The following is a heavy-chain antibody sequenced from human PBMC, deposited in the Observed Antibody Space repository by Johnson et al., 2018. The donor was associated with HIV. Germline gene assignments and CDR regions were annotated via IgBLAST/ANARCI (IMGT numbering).Heavy chain of an antibody. CDR2: ISWNSGSI. J-gene: IGHJ3*02. V-gene: IGHV3-9*01. CDR1: GFTFSSYA. Sequence: VQLVESGGGVVQPGRSLRLSCAASGFTFSSYAMHWVRQAPGKGLEWVSGISWNSGSIGYADSVKGRFTISRDNAKNSLYLQVNSLRAEDTAVYYCARDHLGLSAGFIWGAFDIWGQGTMVTVSS. D-gene: IGHD3-16*01. CDR3: ARDHLGLSAGFIWGAFDI.